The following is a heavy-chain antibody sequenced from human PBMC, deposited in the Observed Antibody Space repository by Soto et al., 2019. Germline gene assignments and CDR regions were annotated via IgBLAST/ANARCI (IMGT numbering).Heavy chain of an antibody. V-gene: IGHV3-21*01. Sequence: GGSLRLSCAASGFTFSSYSMNWVRQAPGKGLEWVSSISSSSSYIYYADSVKGRFTISRDNAKNSLYLQMNSLRAEDTAVYYCARRYCSGGSCYAFGGYWGQGTLVTVSS. CDR1: GFTFSSYS. CDR2: ISSSSSYI. J-gene: IGHJ4*02. D-gene: IGHD2-15*01. CDR3: ARRYCSGGSCYAFGGY.